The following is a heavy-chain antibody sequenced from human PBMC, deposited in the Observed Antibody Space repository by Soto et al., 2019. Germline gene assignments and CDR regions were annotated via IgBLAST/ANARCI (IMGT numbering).Heavy chain of an antibody. CDR2: ISYTGRT. CDR1: GDSVTSGSHY. V-gene: IGHV4-61*03. Sequence: SETLSLTCIVSGDSVTSGSHYWTWLRQPPGKGLEWIGYISYTGRTKYNPSLQSRVTISVDTSKNDFSLNLSSVTAADTAVYFCAREWGLLPYYVMNVWGHGTAVTVSS. D-gene: IGHD7-27*01. CDR3: AREWGLLPYYVMNV. J-gene: IGHJ6*02.